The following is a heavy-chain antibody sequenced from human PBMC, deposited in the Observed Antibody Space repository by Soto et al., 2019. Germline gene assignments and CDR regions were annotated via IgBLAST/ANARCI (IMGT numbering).Heavy chain of an antibody. V-gene: IGHV1-2*02. CDR1: GFTLSDYF. J-gene: IGHJ3*02. CDR2: INPNSGAT. D-gene: IGHD2-15*01. Sequence: AASVKVSCKASGFTLSDYFIHWVRQAPGQGLEWMGWINPNSGATNYAQNLQGRVTLTGDKSISTAFMELTRLRSDDTAVYFCARVGNGFDIWGQGTMVTVSS. CDR3: ARVGNGFDI.